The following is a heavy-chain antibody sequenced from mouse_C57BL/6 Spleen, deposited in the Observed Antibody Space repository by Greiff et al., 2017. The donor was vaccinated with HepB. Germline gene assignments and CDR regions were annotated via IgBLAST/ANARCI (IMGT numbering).Heavy chain of an antibody. D-gene: IGHD1-1*02. CDR1: CYSITSGYY. CDR3: ARDGNYDMDY. CDR2: ISYDGSN. Sequence: EVQPQESGPGLVKPSQSLSLTCSVTCYSITSGYYWNWIAQFPGNKLEWMGYISYDGSNNYNPSLKNRISITRDTSKNQFLLKLNSVTTEATATYYCARDGNYDMDYWGQGTSVTVSS. V-gene: IGHV3-6*01. J-gene: IGHJ4*01.